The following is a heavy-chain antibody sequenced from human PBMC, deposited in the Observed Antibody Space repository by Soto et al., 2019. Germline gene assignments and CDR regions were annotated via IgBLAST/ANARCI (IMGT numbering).Heavy chain of an antibody. CDR2: ISYDGSNK. J-gene: IGHJ4*02. CDR3: AKGPVAYYYDSSGPLAFDY. Sequence: GGSLRLSCAASGFTFSSYAMHWVRQAPGKGLEWVAVISYDGSNKYYADSVKGRFTISRDNSKNTLYLQMNSLRAEDTAVYYCAKGPVAYYYDSSGPLAFDYWGQGTLVTVSS. D-gene: IGHD3-22*01. CDR1: GFTFSSYA. V-gene: IGHV3-30-3*01.